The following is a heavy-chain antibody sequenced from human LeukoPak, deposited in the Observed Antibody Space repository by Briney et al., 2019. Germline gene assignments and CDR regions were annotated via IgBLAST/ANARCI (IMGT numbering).Heavy chain of an antibody. Sequence: ASVKVSCKASGYSFTSYYIHWVRQAPGQGLEWMGIITPSGATTRYAQKFQGRVTMTSDTSTSTVFMDLSSLRPEDTALYYCARAYSSGFNYGMDVWGQGTTVSVS. CDR3: ARAYSSGFNYGMDV. CDR2: ITPSGATT. J-gene: IGHJ6*02. CDR1: GYSFTSYY. V-gene: IGHV1-46*01. D-gene: IGHD6-19*01.